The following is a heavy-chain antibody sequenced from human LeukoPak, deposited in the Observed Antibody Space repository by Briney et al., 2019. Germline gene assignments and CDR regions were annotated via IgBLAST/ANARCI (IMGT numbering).Heavy chain of an antibody. CDR3: ARAPRWFGELLGWFDP. Sequence: SETRSLTCTVSGGSISSSSYYWGWIRQPPGKGLEWIGSIYCSGSTYYNPSLKSRVTISVDTSKNQFSLKLSSVTAADTAVYYCARAPRWFGELLGWFDPWGQGTLVTVSS. D-gene: IGHD3-10*01. CDR2: IYCSGST. CDR1: GGSISSSSYY. J-gene: IGHJ5*02. V-gene: IGHV4-39*07.